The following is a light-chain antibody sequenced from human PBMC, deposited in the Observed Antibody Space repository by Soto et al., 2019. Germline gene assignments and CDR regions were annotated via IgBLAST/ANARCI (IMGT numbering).Light chain of an antibody. CDR2: GAS. J-gene: IGKJ1*01. V-gene: IGKV3-15*01. CDR3: QQYNNWWT. CDR1: QGVSRN. Sequence: EIVMTQSPATLSVSPGERATLSCRASQGVSRNLAWYQQKPGQAPRLLIYGASTRATGIPARFSGSGSGTEFTLTISSLQSEDFAVYYCQQYNNWWTFGQGTKVEIK.